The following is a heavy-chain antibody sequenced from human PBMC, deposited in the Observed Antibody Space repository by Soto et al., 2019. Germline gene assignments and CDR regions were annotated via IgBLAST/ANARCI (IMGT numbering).Heavy chain of an antibody. CDR1: GFTFSSYA. D-gene: IGHD2-15*01. V-gene: IGHV3-23*01. Sequence: GSLRLSCAASGFTFSSYAMSWVRQAPGKGLEWVSAISGSGGSTYYVDSEKGRFTISRDNSKNTLYLQMNSLRAEGTAVYYCAKVVVAAKDYYYGMDVWGQGTTVTVSS. CDR3: AKVVVAAKDYYYGMDV. CDR2: ISGSGGST. J-gene: IGHJ6*02.